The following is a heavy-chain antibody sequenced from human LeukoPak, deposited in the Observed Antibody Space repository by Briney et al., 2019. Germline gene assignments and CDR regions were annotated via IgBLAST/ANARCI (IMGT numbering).Heavy chain of an antibody. D-gene: IGHD6-19*01. Sequence: GGFLRLSCAASGFTFSDYYMSWVRQAPGQGLEWISYISSAGYTVDYADSVKGRFTISRDNAKNSLYLQMNSLRAEDTAVYYCACQSNSGWYGYWGQGTLVTVSS. V-gene: IGHV3-11*04. J-gene: IGHJ4*02. CDR2: ISSAGYTV. CDR1: GFTFSDYY. CDR3: ACQSNSGWYGY.